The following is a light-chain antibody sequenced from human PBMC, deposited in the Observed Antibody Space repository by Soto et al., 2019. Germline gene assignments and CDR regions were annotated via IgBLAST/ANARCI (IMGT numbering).Light chain of an antibody. J-gene: IGKJ1*01. V-gene: IGKV3-15*01. CDR2: GAS. CDR3: HQYHFRWT. CDR1: QSVSGH. Sequence: EIVMTQSPGTLSVSPGERVTLSCRASQSVSGHFAWYQQKPGQPPRLIISGASTRATGIPARFSGRGSGTEFTLTISSLQSEDSAVYYCHQYHFRWTFGQGTKVDI.